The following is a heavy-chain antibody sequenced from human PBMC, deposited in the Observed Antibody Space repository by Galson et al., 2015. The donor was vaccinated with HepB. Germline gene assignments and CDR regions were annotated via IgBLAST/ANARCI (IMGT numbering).Heavy chain of an antibody. CDR3: ARSHYYDSSGYSAFDY. J-gene: IGHJ4*02. CDR1: GGTFSSYA. Sequence: SVKVSCKASGGTFSSYAISWVRQAPGQGLEWMGGIIPIFGTANYAQKFQGRVTITADESTSTAYMELSSLRSEDTAVYYCARSHYYDSSGYSAFDYWGQGTLVTVSS. D-gene: IGHD3-22*01. V-gene: IGHV1-69*13. CDR2: IIPIFGTA.